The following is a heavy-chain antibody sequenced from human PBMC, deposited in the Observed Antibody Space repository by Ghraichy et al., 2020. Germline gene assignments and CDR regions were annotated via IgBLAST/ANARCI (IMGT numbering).Heavy chain of an antibody. J-gene: IGHJ6*03. CDR3: ASSGSYYPPYYNYYMDV. V-gene: IGHV3-7*03. D-gene: IGHD1-26*01. CDR1: GFTFSSYW. Sequence: GGLRLSCAASGFTFSSYWMIWVRQAPGKGLEWVANINQEGSEKYYEDSVKGRFTISRDNAKNSLYLQMNSLRAEDTTVYYCASSGSYYPPYYNYYMDVWGKGTTVTVSS. CDR2: INQEGSEK.